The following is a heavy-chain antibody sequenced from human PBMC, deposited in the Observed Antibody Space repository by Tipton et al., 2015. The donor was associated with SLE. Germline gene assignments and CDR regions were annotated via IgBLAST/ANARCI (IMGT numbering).Heavy chain of an antibody. V-gene: IGHV4-39*07. J-gene: IGHJ5*01. CDR1: GGSISRSPYY. CDR2: IYYGGST. Sequence: TLSLTCAVSGGSISRSPYYWGWIRQPPGKGLEWIGSIYYGGSTYYNPSLKSRVTISVDTSKNQFSLKLSSVTAADTAVYYCARGTPFMEWERNWFDPWGQGTLVTVSS. D-gene: IGHD3-3*01. CDR3: ARGTPFMEWERNWFDP.